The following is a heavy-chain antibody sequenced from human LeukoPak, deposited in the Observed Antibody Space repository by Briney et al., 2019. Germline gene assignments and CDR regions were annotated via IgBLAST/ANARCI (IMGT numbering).Heavy chain of an antibody. CDR2: INPSGGST. CDR3: ARDLAPLRPDDGMDV. Sequence: ASVKVSCKASGYTFTSYYMHWVRQAPGQGLEWMGIINPSGGSTSYAQKFQGRVTMTRDTSTSTVYMELSSLRSEDTAVYYCARDLAPLRPDDGMDVWGQGTMVTVSS. D-gene: IGHD4-17*01. V-gene: IGHV1-46*01. J-gene: IGHJ6*02. CDR1: GYTFTSYY.